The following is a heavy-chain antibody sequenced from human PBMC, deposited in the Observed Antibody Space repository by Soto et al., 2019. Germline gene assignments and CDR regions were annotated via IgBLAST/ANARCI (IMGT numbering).Heavy chain of an antibody. CDR3: ASAGGDSSGYSPFDY. D-gene: IGHD3-22*01. Sequence: SVKVSCKASGGTFSSYAISWVRQAPGQGLEWMGGIIPIFGTANYAQKFQGRVTITADESTSTAYMELSSLRSEDTAVYYCASAGGDSSGYSPFDYWGQGTLVTVSS. V-gene: IGHV1-69*13. CDR2: IIPIFGTA. CDR1: GGTFSSYA. J-gene: IGHJ4*02.